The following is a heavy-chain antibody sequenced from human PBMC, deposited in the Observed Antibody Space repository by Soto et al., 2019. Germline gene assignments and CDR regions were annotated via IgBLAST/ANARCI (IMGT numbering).Heavy chain of an antibody. CDR1: GGSFSDYY. J-gene: IGHJ5*02. V-gene: IGHV4-34*01. CDR3: ARGRVGATNWNWFDP. D-gene: IGHD1-26*01. CDR2: INHSGST. Sequence: QVQLQQWGAGLLKPSETLSLTCAVYGGSFSDYYWSWIRQPPGKGLEWIGEINHSGSTNYNPSLKSRVTTSVDTSKNQYSLKRSSVTAADTAVYCCARGRVGATNWNWFDPWGQGTLVTVSS.